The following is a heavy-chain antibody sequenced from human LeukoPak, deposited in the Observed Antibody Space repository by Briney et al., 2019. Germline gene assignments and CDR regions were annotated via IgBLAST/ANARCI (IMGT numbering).Heavy chain of an antibody. J-gene: IGHJ5*02. Sequence: SETLSLTCTVSGGSISSHYWSWIRQPPGKGLEWIGYIYYSGSTNYNPSLKSRVTTSVDTSKNQFSLKLSSVSAADTAVYYCARAGDFWSGYLFDPWGQGTLVTVSS. D-gene: IGHD3-3*01. V-gene: IGHV4-59*11. CDR3: ARAGDFWSGYLFDP. CDR1: GGSISSHY. CDR2: IYYSGST.